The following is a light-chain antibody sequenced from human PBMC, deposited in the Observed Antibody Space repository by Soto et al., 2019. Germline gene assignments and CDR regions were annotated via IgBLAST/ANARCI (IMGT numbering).Light chain of an antibody. Sequence: DIQMTQSPSSLSASVGDRVTITCRASQSISSYLNWYQQKPGKVPKLLIYAASSLQSGVPSRFSGSGSGTDFSLTISSLQPEDFATYYCQQSYSTPYTFGQGTKLGIK. CDR2: AAS. J-gene: IGKJ2*01. CDR1: QSISSY. V-gene: IGKV1-39*01. CDR3: QQSYSTPYT.